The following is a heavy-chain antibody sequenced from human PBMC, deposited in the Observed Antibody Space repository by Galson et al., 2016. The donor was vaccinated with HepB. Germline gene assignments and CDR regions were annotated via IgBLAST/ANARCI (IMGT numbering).Heavy chain of an antibody. CDR2: IILMFGTP. V-gene: IGHV1-69*01. D-gene: IGHD3-10*01. CDR3: ASHTRGQYDSGRYEFNY. CDR1: GGTFSGFA. Sequence: KVSCKASGGTFSGFAISWVRQAPGQGLEWMGGIILMFGTPNYAQKVRGRVTITADESTSTAYMELTSLRSQDTAVYYCASHTRGQYDSGRYEFNYWGQGTLVTVSS. J-gene: IGHJ4*02.